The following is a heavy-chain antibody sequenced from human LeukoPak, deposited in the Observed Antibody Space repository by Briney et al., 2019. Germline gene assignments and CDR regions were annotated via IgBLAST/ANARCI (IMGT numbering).Heavy chain of an antibody. J-gene: IGHJ4*02. Sequence: GSLRLSCAASGFTVSSNYMSWVRQAPGKGLEWVSVIYCGGNTYYADSVEGRFTISRDNSKNTLYLQMNSLRAEDTAVYYCARVGGPLVRGVIDYWGQGTLVTVSS. D-gene: IGHD3-10*01. CDR3: ARVGGPLVRGVIDY. CDR2: IYCGGNT. CDR1: GFTVSSNY. V-gene: IGHV3-66*01.